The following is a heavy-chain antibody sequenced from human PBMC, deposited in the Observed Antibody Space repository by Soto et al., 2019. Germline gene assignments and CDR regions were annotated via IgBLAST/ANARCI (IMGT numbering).Heavy chain of an antibody. D-gene: IGHD1-7*01. CDR3: ASRDPGTSVDY. J-gene: IGHJ4*02. CDR1: GGSISSGGYS. V-gene: IGHV4-30-2*01. Sequence: SETLSLTCAVSGGSISSGGYSWRWIRQPPGKGLEWIGYIYHSGSTYYNPSLKSRVTISLDKSENQFSLKVTSLTAADTAVYYCASRDPGTSVDYWGQGTLVTVSS. CDR2: IYHSGST.